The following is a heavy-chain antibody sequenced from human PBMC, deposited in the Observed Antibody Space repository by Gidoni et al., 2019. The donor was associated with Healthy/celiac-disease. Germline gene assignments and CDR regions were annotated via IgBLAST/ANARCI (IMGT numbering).Heavy chain of an antibody. Sequence: EVQLVESGGGLVQPGRSLRLSCAASGFTFDDYAMHWVRQAPGKGLEWVSGISWNSGSIGYADSVKGRFTISRDNAKNSLYLQMNSLRAEDTALYYCAKDQRPVLEWIDYWGQGTLVTVSS. V-gene: IGHV3-9*01. D-gene: IGHD3-3*01. CDR2: ISWNSGSI. CDR1: GFTFDDYA. CDR3: AKDQRPVLEWIDY. J-gene: IGHJ4*02.